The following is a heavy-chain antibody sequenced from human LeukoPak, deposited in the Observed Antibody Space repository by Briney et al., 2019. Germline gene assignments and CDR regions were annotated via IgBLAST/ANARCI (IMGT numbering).Heavy chain of an antibody. CDR2: INTDGTST. J-gene: IGHJ4*02. D-gene: IGHD2-15*01. CDR1: GFTFSGYW. V-gene: IGHV3-74*01. CDR3: AKCPASGGSCYYFDY. Sequence: GGSLRLSCAASGFTFSGYWMHWVRQGPGKGLVWVSRINTDGTSTTYADSVKGRFTISRDNAKNTLYLQMNSLRSDDTAVYYCAKCPASGGSCYYFDYWGQGTLVTVSS.